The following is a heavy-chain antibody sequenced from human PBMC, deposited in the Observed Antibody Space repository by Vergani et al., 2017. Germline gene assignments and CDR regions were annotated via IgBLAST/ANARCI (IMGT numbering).Heavy chain of an antibody. D-gene: IGHD3-22*01. Sequence: DVQMVESGGGLVKPGGSLRLSCAASGFTFDDYGMSWVRQAPGKGLEWVSGINWNGGSTGYADSVKGRFTISRDNAKNSLYLQMNSLRAEDTALYYCARNRQRYYDSSGYLDAFDIWGQGTMVTVSS. CDR3: ARNRQRYYDSSGYLDAFDI. CDR1: GFTFDDYG. CDR2: INWNGGST. V-gene: IGHV3-20*04. J-gene: IGHJ3*02.